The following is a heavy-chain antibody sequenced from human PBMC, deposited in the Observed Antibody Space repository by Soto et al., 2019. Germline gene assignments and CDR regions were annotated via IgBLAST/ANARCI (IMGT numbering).Heavy chain of an antibody. D-gene: IGHD6-19*01. V-gene: IGHV4-61*01. CDR3: ARVSSGRNWFDP. CDR2: IYFSGST. CDR1: GDSVSSASFY. J-gene: IGHJ5*02. Sequence: SETLSLTSTVSGDSVSSASFYWIWIRQAQGKGLEWIGFIYFSGSTNYNPSLKSRVTMSLDTSKNQFSLKLRSVTPADTAVYFCARVSSGRNWFDPWGQGTLVTVSS.